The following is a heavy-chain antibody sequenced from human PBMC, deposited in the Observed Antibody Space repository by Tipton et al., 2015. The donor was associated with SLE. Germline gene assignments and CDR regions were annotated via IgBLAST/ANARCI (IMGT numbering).Heavy chain of an antibody. J-gene: IGHJ4*02. CDR2: LNYSGST. Sequence: TLSLTCAVSGGSFSGHYWSWIRQTPGKGLGWIGSLNYSGSTYYDPSLKSRVTISVDTSKNQFSLKLSSVTAADTAVYYCARLGVVVTAIDYWGQGTLVTVSS. V-gene: IGHV4-34*01. CDR3: ARLGVVVTAIDY. D-gene: IGHD2-21*02. CDR1: GGSFSGHY.